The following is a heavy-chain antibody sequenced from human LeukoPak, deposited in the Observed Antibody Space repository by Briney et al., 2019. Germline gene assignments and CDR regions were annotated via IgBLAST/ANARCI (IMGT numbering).Heavy chain of an antibody. CDR2: IYYSGST. V-gene: IGHV4-30-4*01. CDR3: ARVDLYSSSWRASNWFDP. J-gene: IGHJ5*02. Sequence: SETLSLTCTVSGDSISSSSYYWSWIRQPPGKGLEWIGYIYYSGSTYYNPSLKSRVIISVDTSKNQFTLQLSSVTAADTAVYYCARVDLYSSSWRASNWFDPWGQGTLVTVSS. CDR1: GDSISSSSYY. D-gene: IGHD6-13*01.